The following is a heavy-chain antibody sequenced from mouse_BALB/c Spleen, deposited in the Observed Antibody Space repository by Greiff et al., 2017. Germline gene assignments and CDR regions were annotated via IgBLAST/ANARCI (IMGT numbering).Heavy chain of an antibody. CDR2: IDPENGDT. CDR1: GFNIKDYY. V-gene: IGHV14-4*02. CDR3: NAGVRRRSFAY. J-gene: IGHJ3*01. Sequence: VQLQQSGAELVRSGASVKLSCTASGFNIKDYYMHWVKQRPEQGLEWIGWIDPENGDTEYAPKFQGKATMTADTSSNTAYLQLSSLTSEDTAVYYCNAGVRRRSFAYWGQGTLVTVSA. D-gene: IGHD2-14*01.